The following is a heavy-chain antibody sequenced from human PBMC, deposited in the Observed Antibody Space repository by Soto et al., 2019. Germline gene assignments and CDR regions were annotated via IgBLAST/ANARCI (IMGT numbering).Heavy chain of an antibody. CDR1: GGTFSSYA. Sequence: QVQLVQSGAEVKKPWSSVKVSCKASGGTFSSYAISWVRQAPGQGLEWMGGIIPIFGTANYAQKFQGRVTITADKSTSTAYMELSSLRDEDTAVYYCARDDSSGSIPPWGYYCGMDVWGQGTTVPVSS. J-gene: IGHJ6*02. V-gene: IGHV1-69*06. CDR3: ARDDSSGSIPPWGYYCGMDV. D-gene: IGHD3-22*01. CDR2: IIPIFGTA.